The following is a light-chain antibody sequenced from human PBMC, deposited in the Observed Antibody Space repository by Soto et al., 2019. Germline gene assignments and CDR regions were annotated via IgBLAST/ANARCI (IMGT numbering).Light chain of an antibody. CDR1: QTIFSW. CDR3: QQYNSYPYS. Sequence: FQMTQSLSTLSASVGDRVSITCRASQTIFSWLAWYQQKPGKAPKLLIYKASRLEGGVPSRFSGTGSGTEFTLTISGLQPDDFATFYCQQYNSYPYSFGQGTKVDIK. V-gene: IGKV1-5*03. CDR2: KAS. J-gene: IGKJ2*03.